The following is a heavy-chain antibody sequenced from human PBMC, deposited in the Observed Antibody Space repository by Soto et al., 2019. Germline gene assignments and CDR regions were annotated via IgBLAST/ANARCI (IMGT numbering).Heavy chain of an antibody. CDR1: GGSFSGYY. Sequence: SETLCLTYAVYGGSFSGYYWTWIRQPPGTGLEWIGEINHSGSTNYNPSLKSRVTISVDTSKNQFSLKLTSVTAADTAVYYCARDKITGPNDYWGQGTLVTVSS. CDR3: ARDKITGPNDY. J-gene: IGHJ4*02. V-gene: IGHV4-34*01. CDR2: INHSGST. D-gene: IGHD2-8*02.